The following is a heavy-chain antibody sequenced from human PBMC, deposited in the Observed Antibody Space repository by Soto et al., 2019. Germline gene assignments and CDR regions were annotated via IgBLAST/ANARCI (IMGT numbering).Heavy chain of an antibody. Sequence: ASVKVSCKASGYTLTGYYMHWVRQAPGQGLEWMGWINPNSGGTNYAQKFQGWVTMTRDTSISTAYMELSRLRSDDTAVYYCARGDPIVGATRPYYYYGMDVWGRGTTVTVSS. CDR2: INPNSGGT. V-gene: IGHV1-2*04. CDR3: ARGDPIVGATRPYYYYGMDV. J-gene: IGHJ6*02. CDR1: GYTLTGYY. D-gene: IGHD1-26*01.